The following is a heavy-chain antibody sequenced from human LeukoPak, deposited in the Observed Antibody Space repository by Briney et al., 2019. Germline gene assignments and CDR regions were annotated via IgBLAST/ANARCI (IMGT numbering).Heavy chain of an antibody. CDR1: GGSISSSSYY. CDR2: IYYSGST. D-gene: IGHD6-13*01. Sequence: PSETLSLTRTVSGGSISSSSYYWGWIRQPPGKGLEWIGSIYYSGSTYYNPSLKSRVTISVDTSKNQFSLKLSSVTAADTAVYYCARRIAAADPYYFDYWGQGTLVTVSS. V-gene: IGHV4-39*01. J-gene: IGHJ4*02. CDR3: ARRIAAADPYYFDY.